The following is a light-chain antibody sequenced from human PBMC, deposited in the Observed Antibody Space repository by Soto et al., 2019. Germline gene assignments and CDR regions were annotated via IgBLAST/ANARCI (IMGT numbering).Light chain of an antibody. CDR2: DAS. Sequence: EIVLTQSPGTLSLSPGERATLSCRASQSVSSSYLAWYQQKLGQAPRLLIYDASTRATGIPDRFSGSGSGTGFTLTISRLEPEDFAVYYCQDYGSSRTFGQGTKVDIK. V-gene: IGKV3-20*01. J-gene: IGKJ1*01. CDR1: QSVSSSY. CDR3: QDYGSSRT.